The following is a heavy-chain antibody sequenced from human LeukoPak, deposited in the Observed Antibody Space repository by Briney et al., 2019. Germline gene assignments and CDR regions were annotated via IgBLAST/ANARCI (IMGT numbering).Heavy chain of an antibody. D-gene: IGHD6-13*01. Sequence: GGSLRLSCGVSGFTFSRFWMSWVRQAPGKGLEWVANINEDGSEKYYVDSVKGRFTISRDNSKNTLYLQMNSLRPDDTAVFYCAKDRDSSSWYFDYWGQGTLVTVSS. V-gene: IGHV3-7*01. J-gene: IGHJ4*02. CDR2: INEDGSEK. CDR3: AKDRDSSSWYFDY. CDR1: GFTFSRFW.